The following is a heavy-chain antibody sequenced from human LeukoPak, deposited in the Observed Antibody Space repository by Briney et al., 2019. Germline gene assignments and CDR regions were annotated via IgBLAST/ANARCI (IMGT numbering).Heavy chain of an antibody. J-gene: IGHJ4*02. CDR2: ISGSGGST. D-gene: IGHD3-22*01. V-gene: IGHV3-23*01. Sequence: PGGSLRLSCAASGFTFSSYAMSWVRQAPGKGLEWVSAISGSGGSTYYADSVKGRFTISRDNSKNTLYLQMNSLRAEDTAVYYCAKAAHATMIVVVKHYFDYWGQGTLVIVSS. CDR1: GFTFSSYA. CDR3: AKAAHATMIVVVKHYFDY.